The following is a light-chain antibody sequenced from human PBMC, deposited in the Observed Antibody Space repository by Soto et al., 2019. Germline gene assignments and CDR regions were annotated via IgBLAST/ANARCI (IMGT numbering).Light chain of an antibody. Sequence: DIQMTQSPSSLSASVGDRVTITCRASQVISNYLAWYQQKPGKVPKLLVYAASTLQSGVPSRFSGSGSGTDFTLTITSLQPEDVATYYCQSFNSAPYTFGQGTKLEI. CDR1: QVISNY. J-gene: IGKJ2*01. CDR2: AAS. CDR3: QSFNSAPYT. V-gene: IGKV1-27*01.